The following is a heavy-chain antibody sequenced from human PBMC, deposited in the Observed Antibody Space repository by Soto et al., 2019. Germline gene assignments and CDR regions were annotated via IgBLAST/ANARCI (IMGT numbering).Heavy chain of an antibody. CDR1: GFTFSNNA. D-gene: IGHD6-6*01. CDR2: ISGTGYGT. Sequence: VGSLRLSCADSGFTFSNNAMNWVRQAPGKGLEWVSGISGTGYGTYYADSVKGRFTISRDDSKNMAYLQMNGLKTEDTAMYYCSRVEYVTSSPKAWGQGTLVTVSS. J-gene: IGHJ4*02. V-gene: IGHV3-23*01. CDR3: SRVEYVTSSPKA.